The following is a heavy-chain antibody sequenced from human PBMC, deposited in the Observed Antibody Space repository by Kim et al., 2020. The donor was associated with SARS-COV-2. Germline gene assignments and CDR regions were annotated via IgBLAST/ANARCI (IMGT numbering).Heavy chain of an antibody. CDR2: ISPNIGDT. D-gene: IGHD3-22*01. CDR3: ARRGGGYYYDY. CDR1: GYIFTGDY. V-gene: IGHV1-2*02. Sequence: ASVKVSCKASGYIFTGDYMHWVRQAPGQGLEWMGWISPNIGDTSYAQNFRGRVTMTRDTSISTAYMELSSLRSDDTAVYYCARRGGGYYYDYWGQGTLVTVSS. J-gene: IGHJ4*02.